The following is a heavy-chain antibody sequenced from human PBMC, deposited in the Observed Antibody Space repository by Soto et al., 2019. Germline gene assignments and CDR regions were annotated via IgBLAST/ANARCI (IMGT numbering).Heavy chain of an antibody. CDR1: GYTFTGYY. D-gene: IGHD3-3*01. J-gene: IGHJ5*02. CDR2: INPNSGGT. Sequence: QVQLVQSGAEVKKPGASVKVSCKASGYTFTGYYMHWVRQAPGQGLEWMGWINPNSGGTNYAQKFQGWVTMTRDTSISTAYMELSRLRSDDTAVYYCARDGMTFGVQGGSVWFDPWGQGTLVTVSS. V-gene: IGHV1-2*04. CDR3: ARDGMTFGVQGGSVWFDP.